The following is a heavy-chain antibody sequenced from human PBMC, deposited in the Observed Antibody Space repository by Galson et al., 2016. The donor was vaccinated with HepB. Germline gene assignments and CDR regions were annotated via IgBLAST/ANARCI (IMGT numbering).Heavy chain of an antibody. CDR2: INSVGTIS. V-gene: IGHV3-74*01. J-gene: IGHJ5*02. D-gene: IGHD4-23*01. Sequence: SLRLSCAASGFASGSHWMHWVRQVPGKGLVWVSRINSVGTISNYADSVKGRFTISRDNAKNTLYLQMNSLRVEDTAVYYCGRDHSVVLTTAYNWFDPWGQGTLVTVSS. CDR1: GFASGSHW. CDR3: GRDHSVVLTTAYNWFDP.